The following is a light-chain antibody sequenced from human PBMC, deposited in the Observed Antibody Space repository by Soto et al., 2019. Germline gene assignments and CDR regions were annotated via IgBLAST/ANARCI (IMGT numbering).Light chain of an antibody. CDR3: QQRSNWPIT. V-gene: IGKV3D-20*02. CDR1: QSVSSYY. J-gene: IGKJ5*01. Sequence: DIVLTQSPGTLSLSPGGRATLSCRASQSVSSYYLAWYQQKPGQAPRLLIYAASSRATGIPARFSGSGSGTDFTLTIGSLEPEDFAIYYCQQRSNWPITFGQGTRLEIK. CDR2: AAS.